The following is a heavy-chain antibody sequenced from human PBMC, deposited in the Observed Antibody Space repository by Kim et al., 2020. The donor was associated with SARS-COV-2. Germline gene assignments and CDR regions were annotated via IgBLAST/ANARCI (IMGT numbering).Heavy chain of an antibody. Sequence: SETLSLTCTVSGGSISSYYWSWIRQPPGKGLEWIGYIYYSGSTNYNPSLKSRVTISVDTSKNQFSRKLSSVTAADTAVYYCARVTDGYNVFDYWGQGTLVTVSS. CDR1: GGSISSYY. V-gene: IGHV4-59*13. CDR2: IYYSGST. CDR3: ARVTDGYNVFDY. J-gene: IGHJ4*02. D-gene: IGHD5-12*01.